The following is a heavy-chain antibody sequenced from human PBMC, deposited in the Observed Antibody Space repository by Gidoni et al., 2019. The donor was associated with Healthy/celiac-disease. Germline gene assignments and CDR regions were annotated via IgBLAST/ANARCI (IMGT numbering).Heavy chain of an antibody. J-gene: IGHJ4*02. CDR2: IYYSGST. D-gene: IGHD3-22*01. CDR3: ASAYDGYYYDSSGYAEPGDNY. Sequence: QLQLQESGPGLVKPSETLSLTCTVSGGSISSSSYYWGWIRQPPGKGLEWIGSIYYSGSTYYNPSLKSRVTISVDTSKNQFSLKLSSVTAADTAVYYCASAYDGYYYDSSGYAEPGDNYWGQGTLVTVSS. CDR1: GGSISSSSYY. V-gene: IGHV4-39*01.